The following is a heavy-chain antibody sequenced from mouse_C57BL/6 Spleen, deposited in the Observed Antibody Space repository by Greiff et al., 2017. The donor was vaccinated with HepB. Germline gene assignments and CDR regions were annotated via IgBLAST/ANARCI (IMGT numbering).Heavy chain of an antibody. CDR3: ARLLLYLDY. Sequence: QVQLKESGPELVKPGASVKISCKASGYAFSSSWMNWVKQRPGKGLEWIGRIYPGDGDTNYNGKFKGKATLTADKSSRTAYMQLSSLTSEDSAVYFCARLLLYLDYWGQGTSVTVSS. D-gene: IGHD2-12*01. J-gene: IGHJ4*01. CDR2: IYPGDGDT. V-gene: IGHV1-82*01. CDR1: GYAFSSSW.